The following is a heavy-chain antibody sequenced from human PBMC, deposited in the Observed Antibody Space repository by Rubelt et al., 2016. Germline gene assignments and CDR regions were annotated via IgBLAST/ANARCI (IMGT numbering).Heavy chain of an antibody. CDR3: ARDRLGYSYGGH. D-gene: IGHD5-18*01. V-gene: IGHV4-61*01. CDR1: GYSIGSDYN. J-gene: IGHJ4*02. CDR2: IYYSVST. Sequence: QVQLQESGPGLVKPSETLSLTCSVSGYSIGSDYNWSWVRQPPGKGLEWIGYIYYSVSTNLNPSLKSRLTMSVDTSKNRFSRKLNAGTAADTAVYYCARDRLGYSYGGHWGQGTLVTVSS.